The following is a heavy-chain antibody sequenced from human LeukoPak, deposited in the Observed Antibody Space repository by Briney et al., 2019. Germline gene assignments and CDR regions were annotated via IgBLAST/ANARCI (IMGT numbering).Heavy chain of an antibody. CDR2: VSSDGGST. CDR3: ARGQWLYF. D-gene: IGHD6-19*01. V-gene: IGHV3-64*01. Sequence: PGGSLRLSCAASGFTFSTYAMHWVRQAPGKGLEYVSGVSSDGGSTYYANSVKGRFTISRDNSKNTLYLQVGSLIPEDMAVYYCARGQWLYFWGQGTLVTVSS. J-gene: IGHJ4*02. CDR1: GFTFSTYA.